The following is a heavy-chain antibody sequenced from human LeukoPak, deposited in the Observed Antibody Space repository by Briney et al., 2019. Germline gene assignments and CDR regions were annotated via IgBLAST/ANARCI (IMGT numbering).Heavy chain of an antibody. CDR3: AARKYSSSSFSDY. Sequence: EASVKVSCKASGYTFTGYYMHWVRQAPGQGLEWMGWINPNSGGTNYAQKFQGRVTMTRDTSISTAYMELSRLRSDDTAVYYCAARKYSSSSFSDYWGQEPWSPSPQ. V-gene: IGHV1-2*02. CDR1: GYTFTGYY. J-gene: IGHJ4*01. CDR2: INPNSGGT. D-gene: IGHD6-6*01.